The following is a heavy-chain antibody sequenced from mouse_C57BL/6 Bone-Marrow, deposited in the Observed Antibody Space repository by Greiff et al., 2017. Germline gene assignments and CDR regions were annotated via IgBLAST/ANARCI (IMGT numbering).Heavy chain of an antibody. CDR2: IDPENGDT. V-gene: IGHV14-4*01. CDR3: TRIAY. Sequence: VQLQQSGAELVRPGASVKMSCTASGFNIKDDYMHWVKQRPEQGLEWIGWIDPENGDTEYAAKFQGKATITVDTSSNTAYLQLSSLTSEDTAVYYCTRIAYWGQGPLVTVAA. J-gene: IGHJ3*01. CDR1: GFNIKDDY.